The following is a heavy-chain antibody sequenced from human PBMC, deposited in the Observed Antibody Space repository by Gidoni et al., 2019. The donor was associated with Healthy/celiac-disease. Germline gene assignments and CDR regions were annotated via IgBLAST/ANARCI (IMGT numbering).Heavy chain of an antibody. D-gene: IGHD2-21*02. CDR2: INSDGSST. CDR1: GFTFSSYW. CDR3: ARDPHGGNSNDAFDI. J-gene: IGHJ3*02. V-gene: IGHV3-74*01. Sequence: EVQLVESGGGLVQPGGSLRLSCAASGFTFSSYWMHWVRQAPGKGLVWVSRINSDGSSTSYADSVKGRFTISRDNAKNTLYLQMNSLRAEDTAVYYCARDPHGGNSNDAFDIWGQGTMVTVSS.